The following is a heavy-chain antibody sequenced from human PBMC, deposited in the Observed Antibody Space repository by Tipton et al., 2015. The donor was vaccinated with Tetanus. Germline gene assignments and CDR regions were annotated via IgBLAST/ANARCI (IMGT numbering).Heavy chain of an antibody. CDR3: ARHMAEHDTRYFDL. CDR1: GGSISSDGAY. CDR2: ISNSGST. D-gene: IGHD3-16*02. V-gene: IGHV4-31*03. Sequence: TLSLTCTVSGGSISSDGAYWSWIRQHPGEGLEWIGYISNSGSTYYNPSLKSRVTISVDKSKNEISLRLRSVTAADTALYFCARHMAEHDTRYFDLWGQGTKVTVSS. J-gene: IGHJ3*01.